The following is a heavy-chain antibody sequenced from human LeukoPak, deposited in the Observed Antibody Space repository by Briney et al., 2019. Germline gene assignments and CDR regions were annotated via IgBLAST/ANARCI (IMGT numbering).Heavy chain of an antibody. J-gene: IGHJ5*02. CDR3: AREYSRTTWFDP. CDR1: GFSISSCNC. V-gene: IGHV4-4*02. D-gene: IGHD6-13*01. Sequence: SETLSLTCAVSGFSISSCNCWTWVRQPPGKGLEWIGKIDYSGSTNYNASLKSRVTISIDKAKNQFSRELTSVTAADTAVYSCAREYSRTTWFDPWGQGTLVTVSS. CDR2: IDYSGST.